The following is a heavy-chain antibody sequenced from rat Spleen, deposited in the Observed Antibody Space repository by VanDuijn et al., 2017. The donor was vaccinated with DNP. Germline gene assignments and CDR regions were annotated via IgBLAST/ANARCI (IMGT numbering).Heavy chain of an antibody. D-gene: IGHD1-10*01. V-gene: IGHV5S10*01. CDR1: GFTFSDYS. CDR2: IIYDGSRT. J-gene: IGHJ3*01. Sequence: EVQLVESGGDLVQPGRSLKLSCEASGFTFSDYSMAWVRQVPMKGLEWVATIIYDGSRTYYRDSVKGRFTISRDNAKSTLYLQMDSLTSEDTATYYCATQGQLGITWFAYWGQGTLVTVSS. CDR3: ATQGQLGITWFAY.